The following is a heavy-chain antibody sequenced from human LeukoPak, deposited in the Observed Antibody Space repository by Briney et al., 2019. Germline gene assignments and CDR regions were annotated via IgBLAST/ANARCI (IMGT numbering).Heavy chain of an antibody. D-gene: IGHD5-18*01. CDR2: IYVSGTS. CDR3: ARDDVDTPPFDY. Sequence: PSETLSLTCTVSGASISSYYWGWIRQPAGKGLEWIGRIYVSGTSVYNPSLKSRVSMSVDTSKNQLSLRLRSVTAADTAVYYCARDDVDTPPFDYLGQGTLVIVSS. J-gene: IGHJ4*02. V-gene: IGHV4-4*07. CDR1: GASISSYY.